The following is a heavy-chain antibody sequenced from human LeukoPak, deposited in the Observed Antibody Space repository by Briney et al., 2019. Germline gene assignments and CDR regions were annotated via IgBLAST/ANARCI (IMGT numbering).Heavy chain of an antibody. CDR1: GFTFNSYW. D-gene: IGHD6-19*01. V-gene: IGHV3-7*03. J-gene: IGHJ4*02. CDR3: ARYNSAWKTDDY. Sequence: GGSLRLSCAASGFTFNSYWMTWVRQAPGKGLEWVADIEQDGSDKYYAGSVKGRFTISRDNAKNSLYLQMNSLRAEDTAVYFCARYNSAWKTDDYWGQGTLVTVSS. CDR2: IEQDGSDK.